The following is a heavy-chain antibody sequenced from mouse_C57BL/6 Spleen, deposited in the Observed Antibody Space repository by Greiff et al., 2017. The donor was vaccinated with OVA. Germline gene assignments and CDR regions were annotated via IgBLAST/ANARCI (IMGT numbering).Heavy chain of an antibody. CDR2: IYPRSGNT. CDR1: GYTFTSYG. CDR3: ASRDYYGRGWYFDV. D-gene: IGHD1-1*01. V-gene: IGHV1-81*01. Sequence: QVQLQQSGAELARPGASVKLSCKASGYTFTSYGISWVKQRTGQGLEWIGEIYPRSGNTYYNEKFKGKATLTADKSSSTAYMELRSLTSEDSAVYFCASRDYYGRGWYFDVWGTGTTVTVSS. J-gene: IGHJ1*03.